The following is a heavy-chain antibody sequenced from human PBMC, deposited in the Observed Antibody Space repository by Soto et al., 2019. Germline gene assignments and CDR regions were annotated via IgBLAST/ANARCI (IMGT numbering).Heavy chain of an antibody. CDR1: GYTFTSYG. CDR2: ISAYNGNT. CDR3: ARDPRANVLRYFDWLSRDWFDP. J-gene: IGHJ5*02. Sequence: ASVKVSCKASGYTFTSYGISWVRQAPGQGLEWMGWISAYNGNTNYAQKLQGRVTMTTDTSTSTAYMELRSLRSDDTAVYYCARDPRANVLRYFDWLSRDWFDPWGQGSLVTVSS. V-gene: IGHV1-18*01. D-gene: IGHD3-9*01.